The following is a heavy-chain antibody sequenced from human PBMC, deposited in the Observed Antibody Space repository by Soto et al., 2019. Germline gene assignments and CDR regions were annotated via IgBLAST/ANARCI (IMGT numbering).Heavy chain of an antibody. V-gene: IGHV4-4*02. D-gene: IGHD3-22*01. CDR1: GGSISSRNW. J-gene: IGHJ4*02. CDR3: ARASDTSGYAHY. Sequence: PSETLSLTCAVSGGSISSRNWWSWVRQSPGKGLEWIGEIYHSGSTNYNPSLKSRVTISVDKSKNQFSLKLSSVTAADTAVYYCARASDTSGYAHYWGQGTLVTVSS. CDR2: IYHSGST.